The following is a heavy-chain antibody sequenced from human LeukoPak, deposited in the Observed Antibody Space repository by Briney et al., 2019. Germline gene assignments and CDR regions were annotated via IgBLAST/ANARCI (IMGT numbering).Heavy chain of an antibody. CDR3: ARDYVPGIAAAGYYYYYGMDV. Sequence: GGSLRLSCAASGFTFSSYGMHWVRQAPGKGLEWVAVIWYDGSNKYYADPVKGRFTISRDNSKNTLYLQMNSLRAEDTAVYYCARDYVPGIAAAGYYYYYGMDVWGQGTTVTVSS. CDR1: GFTFSSYG. D-gene: IGHD6-13*01. CDR2: IWYDGSNK. V-gene: IGHV3-33*01. J-gene: IGHJ6*02.